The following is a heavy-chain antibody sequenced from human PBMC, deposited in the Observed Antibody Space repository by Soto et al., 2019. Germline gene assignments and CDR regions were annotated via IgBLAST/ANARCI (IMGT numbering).Heavy chain of an antibody. D-gene: IGHD5-18*01. CDR1: GYTFTSYA. Sequence: ASVKVSCKASGYTFTSYAMHWVRQAPGQRLEWMGWINAGNGNTKYSQKFQGRVTITRDTSASTAYMELSSLRSEDTAVYYCARDTADPLSYYYYYMDVWGKGTTVTVSS. CDR3: ARDTADPLSYYYYYMDV. V-gene: IGHV1-3*01. CDR2: INAGNGNT. J-gene: IGHJ6*03.